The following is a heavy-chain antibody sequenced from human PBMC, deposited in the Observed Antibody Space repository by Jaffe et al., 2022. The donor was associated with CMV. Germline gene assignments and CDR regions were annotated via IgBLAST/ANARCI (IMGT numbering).Heavy chain of an antibody. CDR1: GGSFSGYY. V-gene: IGHV4-34*01. Sequence: QVQLQQWGAGLLKPSETLSLTCAVYGGSFSGYYWSWIRQPPGKGLEWIGEINHSGSTNYNPSLKSRVTISVDTSKNQFSLKLSSVTAADTAVYYCARGRSYYDYVWGSYRSQNWFDPWGQGTLVTVSS. J-gene: IGHJ5*02. CDR3: ARGRSYYDYVWGSYRSQNWFDP. D-gene: IGHD3-16*02. CDR2: INHSGST.